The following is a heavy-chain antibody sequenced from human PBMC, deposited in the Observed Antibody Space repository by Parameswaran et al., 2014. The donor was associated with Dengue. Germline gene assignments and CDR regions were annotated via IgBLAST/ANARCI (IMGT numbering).Heavy chain of an antibody. V-gene: IGHV4-31*02. J-gene: IGHJ4*02. CDR3: ARRGTAYNE. Sequence: RWIRQPPGKGLEWIGYIFYSGSTYYNPSLKSRVTISVDTSKTQFSLNLTSVTAADTAVYYCARRGTAYNEWGQGILVTVSS. CDR2: IFYSGST. D-gene: IGHD1-14*01.